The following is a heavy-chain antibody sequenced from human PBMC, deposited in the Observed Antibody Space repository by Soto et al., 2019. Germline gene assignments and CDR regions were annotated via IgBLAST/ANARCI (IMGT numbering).Heavy chain of an antibody. J-gene: IGHJ5*02. CDR3: AKDRGNYDILTLPEFHP. CDR2: ISYDGSNK. D-gene: IGHD3-9*01. Sequence: PGGSLRLSCAASGFTLSSYGMHWVRQAPGKGLEWVAVISYDGSNKYYADSVKGRFTISRDNSKNTLYLQMNSLRAEDTAVYYCAKDRGNYDILTLPEFHPWAQGTLVTLSS. V-gene: IGHV3-30*18. CDR1: GFTLSSYG.